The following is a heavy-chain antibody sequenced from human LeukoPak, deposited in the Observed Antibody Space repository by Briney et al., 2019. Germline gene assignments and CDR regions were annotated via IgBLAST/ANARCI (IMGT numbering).Heavy chain of an antibody. V-gene: IGHV3-23*01. CDR2: ISGSGGST. CDR3: AIQRPAGNDY. Sequence: PGGSLRLSCAASGFTFSSYAMSWVRQAPGKGLEWVSAISGSGGSTYYADSVKGRITISRDNSKNTLNLQMNSMRAEDTAVYYCAIQRPAGNDYWGQGTLVTVSS. J-gene: IGHJ4*02. D-gene: IGHD6-19*01. CDR1: GFTFSSYA.